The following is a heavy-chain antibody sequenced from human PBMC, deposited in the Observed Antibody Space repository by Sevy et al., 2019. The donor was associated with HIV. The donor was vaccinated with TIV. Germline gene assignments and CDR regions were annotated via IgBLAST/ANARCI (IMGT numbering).Heavy chain of an antibody. CDR3: STATGSREDFSDN. Sequence: GGSLRLSCAASGFTFSKYSMSWVRQPPGKGLEWVSTLSFGCGEINYADSVKGRFTISRDNSKSSVYLQMNNLGPEDTAVYYCSTATGSREDFSDNWGQGTLVTVSS. J-gene: IGHJ4*02. CDR2: LSFGCGEI. CDR1: GFTFSKYS. V-gene: IGHV3-23*01.